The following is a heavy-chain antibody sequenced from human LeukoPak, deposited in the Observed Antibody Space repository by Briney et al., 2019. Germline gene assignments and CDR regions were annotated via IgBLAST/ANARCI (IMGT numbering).Heavy chain of an antibody. J-gene: IGHJ4*02. V-gene: IGHV3-23*01. CDR3: AKAPVTTCGGAYCYPFDY. CDR1: GFTLSSYA. CDR2: ISDSGNT. Sequence: GGSLRLSCAASGFTLSSYAMSWVRQAPGKGLEWVSAISDSGNTYHADSVKGRFTISRDSSKNTLFLQMNRLRPEDAAVYYCAKAPVTTCGGAYCYPFDYWGQGTLVTVSS. D-gene: IGHD2-21*01.